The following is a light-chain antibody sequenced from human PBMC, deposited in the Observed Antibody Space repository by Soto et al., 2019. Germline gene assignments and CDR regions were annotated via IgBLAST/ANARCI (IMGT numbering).Light chain of an antibody. CDR2: GAS. CDR1: KSVSSN. Sequence: EIVMTQSPATLSVSPGERATLSCRASKSVSSNLAWYQQKPGQAPRLLIYGASTRATGIPGRFSGSGSGTEFTLTISSLQSEDFAVYYCQQYNNWPETFGQGTKVAIK. CDR3: QQYNNWPET. V-gene: IGKV3-15*01. J-gene: IGKJ1*01.